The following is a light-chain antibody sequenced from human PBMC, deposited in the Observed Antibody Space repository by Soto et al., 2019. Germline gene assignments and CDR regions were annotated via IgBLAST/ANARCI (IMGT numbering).Light chain of an antibody. CDR3: QQRSNWPRT. CDR1: QSVSSSY. Sequence: PGERVTLSCRASQSVSSSYLTWYKQKPGQAPRLLIYGASTRATSIPARFSGSGSGTEFTLTISSLQPEDFEVYYCQQRSNWPRTFGQGTKVDI. CDR2: GAS. V-gene: IGKV3D-20*02. J-gene: IGKJ1*01.